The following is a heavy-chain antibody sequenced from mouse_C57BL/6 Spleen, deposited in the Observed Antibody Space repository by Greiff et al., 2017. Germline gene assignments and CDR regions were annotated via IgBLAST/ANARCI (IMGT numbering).Heavy chain of an antibody. CDR2: IDPADGYT. CDR3: ARWSGSLSPFAMYD. Sequence: VQLQQPGAELVMPGASVKLSCKASGYTFTSYWMHWVKQRPGQGLEWIGEIDPADGYTNYNQKFKGKATLTVDTSSSTAYMQRSSLTSEDSAVYYFARWSGSLSPFAMYDRGPRTSVTVSS. D-gene: IGHD1-1*01. J-gene: IGHJ4*01. CDR1: GYTFTSYW. V-gene: IGHV1-69*01.